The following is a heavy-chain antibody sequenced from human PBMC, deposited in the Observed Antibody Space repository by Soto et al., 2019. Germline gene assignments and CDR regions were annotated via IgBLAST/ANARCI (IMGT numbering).Heavy chain of an antibody. Sequence: QVQLVQSGAEVKKPGSSVKVSCKASGGTFSSYAISWVRQAPGHGLEWMGGIIPIFGTANYAQKFQGRVTITADESTSTAYMELSSLRSEDTAGDSWARGGRDYDLRYAGNWFDPWGQGTLVTGSS. J-gene: IGHJ5*02. CDR3: ARGGRDYDLRYAGNWFDP. CDR1: GGTFSSYA. CDR2: IIPIFGTA. D-gene: IGHD4-17*01. V-gene: IGHV1-69*01.